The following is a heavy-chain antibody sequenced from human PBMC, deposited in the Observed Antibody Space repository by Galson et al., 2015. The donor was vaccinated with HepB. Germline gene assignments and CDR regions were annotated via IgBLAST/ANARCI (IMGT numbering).Heavy chain of an antibody. CDR3: ARGPRSSVQWCFYY. J-gene: IGHJ4*02. V-gene: IGHV1-69*05. CDR1: GGIFNSYA. D-gene: IGHD2-2*01. CDR2: VIPLFGTP. Sequence: SVKVSCKASGGIFNSYAINWVRQAPGQGLEWMGGVIPLFGTPNYAQKFQGRVTVTTDESTSTAYMELSSLTSDDTAVYYCARGPRSSVQWCFYYWGQGTLVTVSS.